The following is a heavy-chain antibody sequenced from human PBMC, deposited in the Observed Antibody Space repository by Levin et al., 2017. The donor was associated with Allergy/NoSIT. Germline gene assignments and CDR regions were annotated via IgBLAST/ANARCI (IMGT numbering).Heavy chain of an antibody. CDR3: ASFPVGLYYFDY. D-gene: IGHD1-26*01. CDR2: INSDGSST. Sequence: GGSLRLSCAASGFTFSSYWMHWVRQAPGKGLVWVSRINSDGSSTSYADSVKGRFTISRDNAKNTLYLQMNSLRAEDTAVYYCASFPVGLYYFDYWGQGTLVTVSS. CDR1: GFTFSSYW. J-gene: IGHJ4*02. V-gene: IGHV3-74*01.